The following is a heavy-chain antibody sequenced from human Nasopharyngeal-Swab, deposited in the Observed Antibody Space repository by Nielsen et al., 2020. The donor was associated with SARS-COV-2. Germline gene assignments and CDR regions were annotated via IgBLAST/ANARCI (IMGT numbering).Heavy chain of an antibody. CDR1: GYTLTELS. CDR2: FDPEDGET. Sequence: ASVKVSCKVSGYTLTELSMHWVRQAPGKGLEWMGGFDPEDGETIYAQKFQGRVTMTEDTSTDTAYMELSSLRSEDTAVHYCATSPALIVGATPPVWFDPWGQGTLVTVSS. J-gene: IGHJ5*02. D-gene: IGHD1-26*01. CDR3: ATSPALIVGATPPVWFDP. V-gene: IGHV1-24*01.